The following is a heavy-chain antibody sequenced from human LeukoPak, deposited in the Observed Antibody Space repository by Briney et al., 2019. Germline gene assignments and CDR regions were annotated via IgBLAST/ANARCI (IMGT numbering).Heavy chain of an antibody. CDR2: IKQDGSET. D-gene: IGHD2-15*01. CDR3: ARMGSVGYCSGGTCYPTYSFDY. V-gene: IGHV3-7*01. J-gene: IGHJ4*02. CDR1: GFTFSTYW. Sequence: PGGSLRLSCAASGFTFSTYWMSWVRQAPGKGLEWVANIKQDGSETYYVDSVKGRFTISRDNAKNSLSLQMNSLRAEDTAVYYCARMGSVGYCSGGTCYPTYSFDYWGQGALVTVSS.